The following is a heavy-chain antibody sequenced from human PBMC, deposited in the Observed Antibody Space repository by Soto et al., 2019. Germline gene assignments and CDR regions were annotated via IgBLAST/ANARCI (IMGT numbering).Heavy chain of an antibody. V-gene: IGHV1-2*04. CDR1: GYTFTDYY. J-gene: IGHJ6*02. D-gene: IGHD6-13*01. Sequence: ATVKDSCKASGYTFTDYYMHWVRQAPGQGLEWMGWINPNSGGTNYAQKFQGWVTMTRDTSISTAYMELSRLRSDDTAVYYCARASSSWPYYYYYYGMDVWGQGTTVTVSS. CDR2: INPNSGGT. CDR3: ARASSSWPYYYYYYGMDV.